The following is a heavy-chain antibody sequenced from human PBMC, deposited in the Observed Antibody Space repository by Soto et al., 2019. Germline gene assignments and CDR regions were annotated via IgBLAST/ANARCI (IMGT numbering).Heavy chain of an antibody. Sequence: QVQLQESGPGLVKPSQTLSLTCTVSGGSISSGGYYWSWIRQHPGKGLEWIGYIYYSGSTYYNPSLNRPVTISVDTPKNPFPLRLSSVPAADTAVYYCARDPGYRYPSVGYGMDVWGQGPPVTVSS. D-gene: IGHD5-18*01. V-gene: IGHV4-31*01. J-gene: IGHJ6*02. CDR1: GGSISSGGYY. CDR3: ARDPGYRYPSVGYGMDV. CDR2: IYYSGST.